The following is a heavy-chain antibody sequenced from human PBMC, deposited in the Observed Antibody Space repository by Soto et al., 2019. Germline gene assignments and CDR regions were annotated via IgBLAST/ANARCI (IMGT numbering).Heavy chain of an antibody. D-gene: IGHD3-22*01. V-gene: IGHV4-39*01. J-gene: IGHJ4*02. CDR2: IYYSGST. Sequence: NPSETLSLTCTVSGGSISSSSYYWGWVRQPPGKGLEWIGNIYYSGSTYYNSSLKSRVTVSVDTSKNQFSLSLTSVTAADTAVYYCARPLYYYDSSGYSVYDYWGQGTLVTVSS. CDR3: ARPLYYYDSSGYSVYDY. CDR1: GGSISSSSYY.